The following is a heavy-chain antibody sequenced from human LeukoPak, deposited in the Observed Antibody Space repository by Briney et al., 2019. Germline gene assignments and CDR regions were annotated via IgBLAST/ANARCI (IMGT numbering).Heavy chain of an antibody. D-gene: IGHD7-27*01. CDR2: IYYSGSA. CDR3: ARDRDGEIFDP. CDR1: GGSFSGYY. J-gene: IGHJ5*02. V-gene: IGHV4-34*09. Sequence: SETLSLTCAVYGGSFSGYYWSWIRQPPGKGLEWIGYIYYSGSAYYNPSLKSRATMSLDTSKNQFSLKLNSLTAADTAVYYCARDRDGEIFDPWGQGTLVIVSS.